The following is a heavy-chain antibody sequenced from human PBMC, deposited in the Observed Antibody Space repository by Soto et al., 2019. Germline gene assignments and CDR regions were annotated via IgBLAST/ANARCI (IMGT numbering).Heavy chain of an antibody. CDR2: VYNSGSTSYDSGST. J-gene: IGHJ4*02. Sequence: SETLSGTCTVSGGPISSTSCYWGWIRQPPGKGPEWIGNVYNSGSTSYDSGSTSYNPSLKSRVTISVDTSKNQVSLKLSSVTAADTAVYYCARSFGETTDYWGQGTLVTVSS. V-gene: IGHV4-39*01. CDR1: GGPISSTSCY. CDR3: ARSFGETTDY. D-gene: IGHD3-10*01.